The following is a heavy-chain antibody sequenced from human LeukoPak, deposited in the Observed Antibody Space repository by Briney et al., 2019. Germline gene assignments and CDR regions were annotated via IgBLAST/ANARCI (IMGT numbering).Heavy chain of an antibody. D-gene: IGHD6-13*01. J-gene: IGHJ6*03. Sequence: SETLSLTCTVSGGSISSYYWSWIRQPPGKGLEWIGYIYYSGSTNYNPSLKSRITISVDTSKNQFSLKLSSVTAADTAVYYCARLSGSWSRFYYYYYMDVWGKGTTVTISS. CDR3: ARLSGSWSRFYYYYYMDV. V-gene: IGHV4-59*01. CDR1: GGSISSYY. CDR2: IYYSGST.